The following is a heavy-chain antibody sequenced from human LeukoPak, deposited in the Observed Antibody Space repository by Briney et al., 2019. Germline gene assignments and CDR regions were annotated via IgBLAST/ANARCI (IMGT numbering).Heavy chain of an antibody. V-gene: IGHV3-30*02. Sequence: GGSLTLSCAASGFTFNIYGMHWVRQAPGKGLEWVAFIRYDGGNKYYTDSVKGRFTISRDNSKNTLYLQMDSLRAEDTAVYYCAKDQGGAGTNSDYWGQGTLVTVSS. CDR2: IRYDGGNK. CDR1: GFTFNIYG. D-gene: IGHD1-26*01. J-gene: IGHJ4*02. CDR3: AKDQGGAGTNSDY.